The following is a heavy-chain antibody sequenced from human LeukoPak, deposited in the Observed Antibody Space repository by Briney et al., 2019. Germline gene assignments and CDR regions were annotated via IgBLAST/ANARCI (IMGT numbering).Heavy chain of an antibody. D-gene: IGHD3-22*01. Sequence: ASVKVSCKASGYTFTSHWMHWVRQAPGQGLEWMGIINPSGGSTSYTQKFRGRVTMTRDTSTSTVYMELSTLRSEDTAVYYCARPRDSHSTGYPDYWGQGTLVTVSS. CDR3: ARPRDSHSTGYPDY. J-gene: IGHJ4*02. CDR2: INPSGGST. CDR1: GYTFTSHW. V-gene: IGHV1-46*01.